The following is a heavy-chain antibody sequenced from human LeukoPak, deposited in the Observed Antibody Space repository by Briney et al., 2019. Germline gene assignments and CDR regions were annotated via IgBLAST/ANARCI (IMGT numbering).Heavy chain of an antibody. Sequence: SVKVSCKASGSAFNNYNINWLRQAPGQGLEWIGRLIPILGIENYAQKFQGRVTITADESTSTAYMELSSLRFEDTALYYCARWDSGYYGDAFDIWGQGTMVTVSS. CDR3: ARWDSGYYGDAFDI. CDR2: LIPILGIE. V-gene: IGHV1-69*02. D-gene: IGHD5-12*01. CDR1: GSAFNNYN. J-gene: IGHJ3*02.